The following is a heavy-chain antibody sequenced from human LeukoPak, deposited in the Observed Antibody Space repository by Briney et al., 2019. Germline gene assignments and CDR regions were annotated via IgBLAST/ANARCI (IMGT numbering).Heavy chain of an antibody. D-gene: IGHD4-11*01. CDR1: GGSISSYY. Sequence: KPSETLSLTCTVSGGSISSYYWSWIRQPAGKGLEWIGRIYTSGSANYNPSLKSRVTMSVDTSKNQFSLKLSSVTAADTAVYYCARNVHSNYLIPGYYYYGMDVWGQGTTVTVSS. V-gene: IGHV4-4*07. J-gene: IGHJ6*02. CDR3: ARNVHSNYLIPGYYYYGMDV. CDR2: IYTSGSA.